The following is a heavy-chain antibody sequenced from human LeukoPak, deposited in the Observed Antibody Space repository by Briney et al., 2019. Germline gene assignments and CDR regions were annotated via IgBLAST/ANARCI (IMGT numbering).Heavy chain of an antibody. J-gene: IGHJ4*02. CDR2: IYYTGTT. CDR3: AKEGGPARPGPDS. CDR1: GASMSSHY. Sequence: PSETLSLTCTVSGASMSSHYWTWIRQDPGTGLEWIGNIYYTGTTSYNPALESRVTISLDTSNNQFSLKLTSVTAADTAVYYCAKEGGPARPGPDSWGQGTLVTVSS. V-gene: IGHV4-59*11. D-gene: IGHD6-6*01.